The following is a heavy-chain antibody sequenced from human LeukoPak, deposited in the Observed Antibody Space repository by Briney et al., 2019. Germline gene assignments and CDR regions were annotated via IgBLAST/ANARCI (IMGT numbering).Heavy chain of an antibody. CDR2: ISSSGSTI. V-gene: IGHV3-11*01. Sequence: GGSLRLSCAASGFTFSDYYMSWIRQAPGKGLEWVSYISSSGSTIYYADSVKGRFTISRDNSKNTLYLQMNSLRAEDTAVYYCAKGQSYDILTGSRYYYYYYGMDVWGQGTTVTVSS. D-gene: IGHD3-9*01. J-gene: IGHJ6*02. CDR3: AKGQSYDILTGSRYYYYYYGMDV. CDR1: GFTFSDYY.